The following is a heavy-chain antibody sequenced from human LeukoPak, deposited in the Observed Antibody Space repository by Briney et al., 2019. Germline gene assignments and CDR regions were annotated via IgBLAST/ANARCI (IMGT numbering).Heavy chain of an antibody. V-gene: IGHV4-61*02. D-gene: IGHD6-19*01. CDR1: GGSISSGSYY. CDR3: ARERGQWLVPPFDY. CDR2: IYTSGST. Sequence: ASQTLSLTCTVSGGSISSGSYYWSWIRQPAGKGLEWIGRIYTSGSTNYNPSLKSRVTISVDTSKNQFSLKLSSVTAADTAVYYCARERGQWLVPPFDYWGQGTLVTVSS. J-gene: IGHJ4*02.